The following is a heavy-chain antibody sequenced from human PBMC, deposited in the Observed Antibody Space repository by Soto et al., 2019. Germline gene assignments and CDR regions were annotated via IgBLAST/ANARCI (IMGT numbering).Heavy chain of an antibody. CDR1: GYTFTSYG. D-gene: IGHD3-9*01. J-gene: IGHJ6*02. CDR3: ARGRVLRYFDWLFPPRKYYYYGMDV. Sequence: GASVKVSCKASGYTFTSYGISWVRQATGQGLEWMGWMNPNSGNTGYAQKFQGRVTMTRNTSISTAYMELSSLRSEDTAVYYCARGRVLRYFDWLFPPRKYYYYGMDVWGQGTTVTVSS. V-gene: IGHV1-8*02. CDR2: MNPNSGNT.